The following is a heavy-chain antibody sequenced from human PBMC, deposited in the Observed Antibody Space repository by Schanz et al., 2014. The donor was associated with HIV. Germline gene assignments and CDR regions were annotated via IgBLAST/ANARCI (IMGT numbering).Heavy chain of an antibody. V-gene: IGHV3-30*18. CDR1: GFSFSTYG. CDR3: AKDRNQYDSRYIGKGNYYYYYGMDV. J-gene: IGHJ6*02. D-gene: IGHD3-22*01. Sequence: QVQLVESGGGVVQPGGSLRLSCAASGFSFSTYGIHWVRQAPGKGLEWVTLISYDGINKYYADSVKGRFTISRDNSKNTLYLQINSLRIDDTAVYYCAKDRNQYDSRYIGKGNYYYYYGMDVWGQGTTVTVSS. CDR2: ISYDGINK.